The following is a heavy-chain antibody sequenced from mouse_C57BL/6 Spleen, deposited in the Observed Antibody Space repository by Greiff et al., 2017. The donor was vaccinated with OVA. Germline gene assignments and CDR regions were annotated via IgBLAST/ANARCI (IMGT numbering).Heavy chain of an antibody. V-gene: IGHV1-82*01. Sequence: VQLQQSGPELVKPGASVKISCKASGYAFSSSWMNWVKQRPGKGLEWIGRIYPGDGDTNYNGKFKGKATLTADKSSSTAYMQLSSLTSEDSAVYFCARPHYYGSSLYAMDYWGQGTSVTVSS. D-gene: IGHD1-1*01. CDR3: ARPHYYGSSLYAMDY. CDR1: GYAFSSSW. J-gene: IGHJ4*01. CDR2: IYPGDGDT.